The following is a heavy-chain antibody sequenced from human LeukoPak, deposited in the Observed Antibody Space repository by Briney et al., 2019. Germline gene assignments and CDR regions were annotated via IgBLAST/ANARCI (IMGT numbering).Heavy chain of an antibody. CDR3: ARHGTISSESYFDY. D-gene: IGHD1-14*01. CDR1: GGSVSSYY. CDR2: IHNSGRT. J-gene: IGHJ4*02. V-gene: IGHV4-59*08. Sequence: PSETLSLTCSVSGGSVSSYYWSWIRQSPGKGLEWIGYIHNSGRTNYNPSLKSRVTGFVDTSKNQVSLRPSSVTAADTAVYYCARHGTISSESYFDYWGQGALVTVSS.